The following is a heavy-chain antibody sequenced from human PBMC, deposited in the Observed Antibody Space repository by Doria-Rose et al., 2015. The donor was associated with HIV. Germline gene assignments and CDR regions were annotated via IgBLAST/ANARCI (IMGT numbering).Heavy chain of an antibody. V-gene: IGHV4-34*01. CDR1: GGSFSGYY. CDR3: ARGLLRGGWNDVDYYYGMDV. D-gene: IGHD1-1*01. CDR2: ITHSGSA. J-gene: IGHJ6*02. Sequence: QVQLRQWDAGLVKPSETLSLTCAVFGGSFSGYYWSWIRQPPGKGLGSIGVITHSGSANYQTSLKSRVTISLDTSKNLFSLKLSSVTAADTAVYYCARGLLRGGWNDVDYYYGMDVWGQGTTVTVSS.